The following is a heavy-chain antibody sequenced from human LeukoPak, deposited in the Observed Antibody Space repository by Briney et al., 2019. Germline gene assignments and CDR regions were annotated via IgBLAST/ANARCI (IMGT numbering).Heavy chain of an antibody. CDR3: ARDLVLLWFGETLGFDP. V-gene: IGHV4-59*01. J-gene: IGHJ5*02. CDR2: IYYSGST. D-gene: IGHD3-10*01. Sequence: SETLSLTCTVSGGSISSYYWSWIRQPPGKGLEWIGYIYYSGSTNYNPSLKSRVTISVDTSKNQFSLKLNSVTAADTAVYYCARDLVLLWFGETLGFDPWGQGTLVTVSS. CDR1: GGSISSYY.